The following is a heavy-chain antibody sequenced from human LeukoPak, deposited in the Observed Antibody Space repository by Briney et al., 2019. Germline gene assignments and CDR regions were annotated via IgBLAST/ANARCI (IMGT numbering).Heavy chain of an antibody. CDR1: GGSISSGGYS. CDR3: ARDRYGDHTYFDY. V-gene: IGHV4-30-2*01. Sequence: SETLSLTCAVSGGSISSGGYSWSCIRQPQGKGLEWIGYIYHSGSTYYNPSLKSRVTISVDRSKNQFSLKLSSVTAADTGVYYCARDRYGDHTYFDYWGQGTLVTVSS. D-gene: IGHD2-21*02. J-gene: IGHJ4*02. CDR2: IYHSGST.